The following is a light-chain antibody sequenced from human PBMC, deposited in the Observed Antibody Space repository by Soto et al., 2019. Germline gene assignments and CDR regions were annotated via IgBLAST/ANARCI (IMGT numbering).Light chain of an antibody. CDR1: QSVSSY. J-gene: IGKJ5*01. CDR3: QQRSNWPSIT. CDR2: DAS. Sequence: IVLTQYPATLSLSPGERATLSCRASQSVSSYLAWYQQKPGQAPRLLIYDASNRATGIPARFSGSGSGTDFTLTISSLEPEDFAVYYCQQRSNWPSITFGQGTRLEIK. V-gene: IGKV3-11*01.